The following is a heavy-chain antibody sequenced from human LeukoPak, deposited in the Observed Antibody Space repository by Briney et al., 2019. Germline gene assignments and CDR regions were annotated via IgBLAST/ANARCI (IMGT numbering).Heavy chain of an antibody. CDR1: GGSISSSSYY. D-gene: IGHD3-9*01. J-gene: IGHJ4*02. Sequence: SETLSLTCTVSGGSISSSSYYWGWIRQPPGKGLEWIGSIYYSGSTYYNPSLKSRVTISVDTSKNQFSLKLSSVTAADTAVYYCARRWNYDILTGLWFDYWGQGTLVTVSS. CDR2: IYYSGST. CDR3: ARRWNYDILTGLWFDY. V-gene: IGHV4-39*01.